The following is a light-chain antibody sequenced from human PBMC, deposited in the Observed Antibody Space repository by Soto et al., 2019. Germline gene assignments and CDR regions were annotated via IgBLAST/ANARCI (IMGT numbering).Light chain of an antibody. J-gene: IGLJ1*01. CDR2: EVS. CDR1: SSDIGGYNY. Sequence: QSVLTQPRSVSGSPGQSVTISCTGTSSDIGGYNYVSWYLQHPGKAPKLMIYEVSKRPSGVSNRFSGSKSGNTASLTISGLQPEDEADYYCCSYTSISALGVFGTGTKVTV. V-gene: IGLV2-14*01. CDR3: CSYTSISALGV.